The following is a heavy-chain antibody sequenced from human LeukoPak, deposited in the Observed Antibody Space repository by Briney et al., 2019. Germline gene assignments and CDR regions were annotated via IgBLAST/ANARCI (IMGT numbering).Heavy chain of an antibody. CDR3: ARKGSYCSSTSCYPGNRYYYYMDV. CDR1: GFTFDDYA. CDR2: INWNGGST. J-gene: IGHJ6*03. D-gene: IGHD2-2*01. V-gene: IGHV3-20*04. Sequence: GRSLRLSCAASGFTFDDYAMHWVRHAPGKGLEWGSGINWNGGSTVYADSVKGRFTISRDNAKNSLYLQMNSLRAEDTALYYCARKGSYCSSTSCYPGNRYYYYMDVWGKGTTVTVSS.